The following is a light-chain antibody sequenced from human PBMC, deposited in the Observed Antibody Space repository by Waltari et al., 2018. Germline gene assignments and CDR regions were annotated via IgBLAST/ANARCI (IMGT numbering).Light chain of an antibody. CDR3: QQRSTWPLT. CDR2: DAF. J-gene: IGKJ4*01. V-gene: IGKV3-11*01. Sequence: EIVLTQSPATLSLSPGERATLSCKTSQSVNSYLAWYQQKHGQAPRLLIYDAFNRDTGIPARFSGSGSGTDFTLTISSLEPEDFAVYYCQQRSTWPLTFGGGTKVEIK. CDR1: QSVNSY.